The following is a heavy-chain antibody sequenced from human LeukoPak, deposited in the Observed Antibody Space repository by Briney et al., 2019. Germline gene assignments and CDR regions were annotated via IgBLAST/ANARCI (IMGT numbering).Heavy chain of an antibody. CDR1: GYTFTGYY. D-gene: IGHD3-10*01. Sequence: ASVKVSCKASGYTFTGYYMHWVRQAPGQGLEWMGWINPSSGGTNYAQKFQGRVTMTRDTSISTAYMELSRLRSDDTAVYYCARVEVLWFGERERYYFDYWGQGTLVTVS. J-gene: IGHJ4*02. CDR3: ARVEVLWFGERERYYFDY. CDR2: INPSSGGT. V-gene: IGHV1-2*02.